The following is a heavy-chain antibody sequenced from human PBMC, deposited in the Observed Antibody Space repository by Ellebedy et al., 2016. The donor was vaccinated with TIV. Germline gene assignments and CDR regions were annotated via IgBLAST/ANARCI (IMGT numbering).Heavy chain of an antibody. Sequence: GESLKISCAASGFTFNMHSMNWVRQAPGKGLEWVSYISSSTRFIYYADSVKGRFTISRDNAKNVLFLQMNSLRADDTAVYSCAREGVELATIGYYMDVWGKGTTVTVSS. CDR1: GFTFNMHS. CDR2: ISSSTRFI. V-gene: IGHV3-21*01. CDR3: AREGVELATIGYYMDV. D-gene: IGHD5-24*01. J-gene: IGHJ6*03.